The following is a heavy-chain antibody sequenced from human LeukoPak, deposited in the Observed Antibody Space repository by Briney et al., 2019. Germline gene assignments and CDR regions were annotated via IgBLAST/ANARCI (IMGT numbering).Heavy chain of an antibody. CDR1: GGSISSYY. V-gene: IGHV4-59*01. Sequence: SETLSLTCTVSGGSISSYYWSWIRQPPGKGLEWIGYVYYSGSTNYNTSLKSRVTISVDTSKNQFSLRLSSVTAANTAVYYCARERRDGYKVYFDYWGQGTLVTVSS. D-gene: IGHD5-24*01. J-gene: IGHJ4*02. CDR2: VYYSGST. CDR3: ARERRDGYKVYFDY.